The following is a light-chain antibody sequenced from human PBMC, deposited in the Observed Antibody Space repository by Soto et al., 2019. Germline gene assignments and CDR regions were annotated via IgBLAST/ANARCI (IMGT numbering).Light chain of an antibody. CDR3: QQHHTSWT. CDR1: QSVTIRH. J-gene: IGKJ1*01. Sequence: IVLTQSPGTLSLSPGERATLSCRASQSVTIRHIAWYQQRPGQAPRLLIDGDSDRTTGIPDRSSASGSGTDFTLTISGLEPEDFAVYYCQQHHTSWTFGQGTKVEIK. CDR2: GDS. V-gene: IGKV3-20*01.